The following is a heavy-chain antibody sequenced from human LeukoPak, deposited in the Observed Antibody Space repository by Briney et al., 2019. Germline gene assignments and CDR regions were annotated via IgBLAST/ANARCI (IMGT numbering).Heavy chain of an antibody. D-gene: IGHD4-17*01. J-gene: IGHJ4*02. V-gene: IGHV3-30*18. CDR2: MSNDATKK. CDR1: GFTFSTYA. Sequence: GGSLRLSCAASGFTFSTYAMHWVRQAPGKGLEWVAVMSNDATKKYYADSVKGRSTISRDNSENTLYLQMNSLRAEDTAVYYCAKDMNTVTTTFDYWGQGTLVTVSS. CDR3: AKDMNTVTTTFDY.